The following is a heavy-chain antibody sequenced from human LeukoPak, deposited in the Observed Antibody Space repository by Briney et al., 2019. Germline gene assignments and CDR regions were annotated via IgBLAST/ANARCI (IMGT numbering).Heavy chain of an antibody. Sequence: ASVKVSCKASGYTFTSYYMHWVRQAPGQGLEWMGIINPSGGSTSYAQKFQARVTMTRDMSTSTVYMELSSLRSEDTAVYYCARAARDHGNYYYYYMDVWGKGTTVTVSS. CDR3: ARAARDHGNYYYYYMDV. CDR2: INPSGGST. J-gene: IGHJ6*03. D-gene: IGHD1-14*01. CDR1: GYTFTSYY. V-gene: IGHV1-46*01.